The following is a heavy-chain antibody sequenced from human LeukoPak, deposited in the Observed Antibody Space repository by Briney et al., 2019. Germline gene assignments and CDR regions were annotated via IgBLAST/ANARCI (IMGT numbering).Heavy chain of an antibody. CDR3: ARDSVDNCSGGSCYSGGLDP. D-gene: IGHD2-15*01. J-gene: IGHJ5*02. CDR1: GGSISSGSYY. CDR2: IYTRGST. V-gene: IGHV4-61*02. Sequence: SQTLSLTCTVSGGSISSGSYYWSWSRQPAGKRLEWIGRIYTRGSTNYNPSLKSRVTISVDTSKNQFSLKLSSVTAADTAVYYCARDSVDNCSGGSCYSGGLDPWGQGTLVTVSS.